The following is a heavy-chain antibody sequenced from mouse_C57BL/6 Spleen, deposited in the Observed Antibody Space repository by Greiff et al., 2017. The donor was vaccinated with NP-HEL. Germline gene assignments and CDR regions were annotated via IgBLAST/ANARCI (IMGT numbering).Heavy chain of an antibody. CDR1: GFTFSSYG. J-gene: IGHJ4*01. D-gene: IGHD4-1*01. V-gene: IGHV5-6*01. Sequence: EVMLVESGGDLVKPGGSLKLSCAASGFTFSSYGMSWVRQTPDKRLEWVATISSGGSYTYYLDSVKGRFTISRDNAKNTLYLQMSSLKSEDTAMYYCARQGTGTGYAMDYWGQGTSVTVSS. CDR2: ISSGGSYT. CDR3: ARQGTGTGYAMDY.